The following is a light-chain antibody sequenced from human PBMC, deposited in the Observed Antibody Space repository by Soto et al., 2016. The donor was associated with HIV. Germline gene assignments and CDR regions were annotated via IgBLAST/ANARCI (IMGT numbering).Light chain of an antibody. CDR2: QDN. CDR1: KLEDKY. Sequence: SYELTQPPSLSVSPGQTASITCSGDKLEDKYVCWYQQKPGQSPILVIYQDNKRPSGIPERFSGSNSGNTATLTISGTQAMDEADYYCQAWDSGTDVVFGGGTKLTV. CDR3: QAWDSGTDVV. J-gene: IGLJ2*01. V-gene: IGLV3-1*01.